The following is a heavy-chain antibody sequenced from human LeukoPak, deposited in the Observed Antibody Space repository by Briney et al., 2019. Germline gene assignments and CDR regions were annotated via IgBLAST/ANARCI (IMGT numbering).Heavy chain of an antibody. V-gene: IGHV1-2*02. D-gene: IGHD3-22*01. Sequence: ASVKVSCKAFGYTFTSYYMHWLRQAPGQGLEWMGWMHPNSGGTNYAQKFQGRVTMTRDTSITTAYMDLSRLTSDDTALYYCASLAHFDGSTYYPDFWGQGTLVTVSS. CDR2: MHPNSGGT. CDR1: GYTFTSYY. CDR3: ASLAHFDGSTYYPDF. J-gene: IGHJ4*02.